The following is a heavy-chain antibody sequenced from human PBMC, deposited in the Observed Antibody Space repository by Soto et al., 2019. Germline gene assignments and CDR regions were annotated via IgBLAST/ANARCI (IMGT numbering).Heavy chain of an antibody. V-gene: IGHV3-72*01. Sequence: PGGSLRLSCAASGFTFWVHVMAGSRQDPGKGLEWVGHIRNKANSYTTEYAASVKGRFTISRDDSRNSLYLQMNSLKSEDTSMYYCTRAGILTTPYYFDYWGQGTLVTVSS. CDR2: IRNKANSYTT. D-gene: IGHD2-21*01. CDR3: TRAGILTTPYYFDY. J-gene: IGHJ4*02. CDR1: GFTFWVHV.